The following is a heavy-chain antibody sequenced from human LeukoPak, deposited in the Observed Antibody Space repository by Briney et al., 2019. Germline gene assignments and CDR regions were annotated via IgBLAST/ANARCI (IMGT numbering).Heavy chain of an antibody. Sequence: SETLSLTCTVSGASITSSNHYWGWLRQPPGKALEWVGNIYYSGHTSYAPSLKSRVFISVDTSKNQFSLRLTSVSAADTAVYYCAAPSGSTYYSPFDFWGQGTTVSVSS. V-gene: IGHV4-39*01. CDR2: IYYSGHT. J-gene: IGHJ4*02. CDR1: GASITSSNHY. D-gene: IGHD1-26*01. CDR3: AAPSGSTYYSPFDF.